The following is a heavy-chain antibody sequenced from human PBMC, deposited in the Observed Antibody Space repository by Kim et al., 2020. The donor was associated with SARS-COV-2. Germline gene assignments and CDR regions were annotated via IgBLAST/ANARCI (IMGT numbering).Heavy chain of an antibody. CDR1: KFNFSAYA. CDR2: ISTYGGSS. D-gene: IGHD3-3*01. CDR3: ARSGLASGDYDFWTGYG. J-gene: IGHJ6*01. V-gene: IGHV3-64*01. Sequence: GGSLRLSCTASKFNFSAYAMHWVRQAPGKGLEYVSGISTYGGSSFHANSVNGRFTVSRDNSKNTLYLQMGSLTPEDMAVYYCARSGLASGDYDFWTGYG.